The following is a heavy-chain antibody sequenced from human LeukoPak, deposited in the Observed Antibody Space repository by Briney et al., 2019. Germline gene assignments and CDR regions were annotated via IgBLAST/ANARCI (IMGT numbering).Heavy chain of an antibody. CDR3: ARPMTTVTNDAFDI. J-gene: IGHJ3*02. D-gene: IGHD4-17*01. CDR2: ISWNSGSI. Sequence: PGRSLRLSCAASGFTFDEYAMHWVRQAPGKGLEWVSGISWNSGSIGYAASVKGRFTISRDNAKSSLYLQMNSLRAEDTALYYCARPMTTVTNDAFDIWGQGTMVTVSS. CDR1: GFTFDEYA. V-gene: IGHV3-9*01.